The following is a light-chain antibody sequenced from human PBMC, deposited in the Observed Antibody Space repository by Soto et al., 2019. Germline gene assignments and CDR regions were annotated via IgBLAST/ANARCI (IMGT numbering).Light chain of an antibody. CDR2: EGS. CDR3: QVWEGGSDHYV. CDR1: NIGGKS. J-gene: IGLJ1*01. V-gene: IGLV3-21*02. Sequence: SYELTQPPSVSVAPGQTASITCGGNNIGGKSVHWYQQKPGQAPVLLVYEGSDRPSGIPERFSGFNSGNTATLTIARVEAGDEADYYCQVWEGGSDHYVFGTGTKVTVL.